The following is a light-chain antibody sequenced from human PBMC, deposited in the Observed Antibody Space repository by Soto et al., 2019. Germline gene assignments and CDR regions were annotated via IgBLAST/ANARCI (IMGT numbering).Light chain of an antibody. CDR2: EVS. CDR1: SSDIGSYNY. Sequence: QSALTQPASVSGSPGQSIAISCTGTSSDIGSYNYVSWYQQHPGKAPKRMIHEVSNRPTGVSDRFSGSKSGNTASLTISGLQADDEADYYCSSHTTYSTRVFGTGTKVTVL. V-gene: IGLV2-14*01. J-gene: IGLJ1*01. CDR3: SSHTTYSTRV.